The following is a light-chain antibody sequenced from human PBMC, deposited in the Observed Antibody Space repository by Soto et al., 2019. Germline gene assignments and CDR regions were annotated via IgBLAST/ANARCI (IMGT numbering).Light chain of an antibody. CDR1: QSISGY. CDR3: QQRYNWPIT. CDR2: ADS. J-gene: IGKJ5*01. V-gene: IGKV3-11*02. Sequence: EIVLTQSPATLSLSPGERATLSCRASQSISGYLGWYQQKPGQAPRLLIYADSNRATGIPARFSGSGYGRDFTLTISSLEPEGFSVYYCQQRYNWPITYGQGTRLEIK.